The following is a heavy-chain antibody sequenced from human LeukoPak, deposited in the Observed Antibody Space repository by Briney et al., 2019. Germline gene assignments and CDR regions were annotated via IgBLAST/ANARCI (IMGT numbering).Heavy chain of an antibody. CDR1: GDSISSGRYY. CDR2: IYTSGNT. D-gene: IGHD3-16*01. CDR3: ARGLSSFYAFLDY. Sequence: PSETLSLTCTVSGDSISSGRYYWTWIRQPAGKGLEWIGRIYTSGNTDYNPSLKSRVTISLDTSKSQFSMKLKSVTAADTAVYYCARGLSSFYAFLDYWGQGSLVTVSP. J-gene: IGHJ4*02. V-gene: IGHV4-61*02.